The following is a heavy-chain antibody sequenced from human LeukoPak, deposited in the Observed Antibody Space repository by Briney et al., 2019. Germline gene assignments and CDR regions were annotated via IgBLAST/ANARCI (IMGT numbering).Heavy chain of an antibody. CDR2: ISDSGGST. CDR1: GFTFRSFA. Sequence: GGSLRLSCAASGFTFRSFAMSWVRQAPGKGLEWVSGISDSGGSTYYADSVKGRFTNSRDNSKNTLYLQMNSLRAEDTAVYYCARYSGSYAYWGQGTLVTVSS. V-gene: IGHV3-23*01. CDR3: ARYSGSYAY. J-gene: IGHJ4*02. D-gene: IGHD1-26*01.